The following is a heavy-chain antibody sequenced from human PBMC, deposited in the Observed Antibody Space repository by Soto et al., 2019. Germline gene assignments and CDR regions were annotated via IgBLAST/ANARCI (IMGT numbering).Heavy chain of an antibody. V-gene: IGHV1-18*01. CDR2: ISAYNGNT. CDR3: ARPDYDFWSMDV. J-gene: IGHJ6*04. CDR1: GYTFAIYG. Sequence: ASVKVSCKASGYTFAIYGIIWVRQAPGQGLEWMGWISAYNGNTNYAQKLQGRVTMTTDTSTSTAYMELRSLRSDDTAVYYCARPDYDFWSMDVWGKGTTVTVSS. D-gene: IGHD3-3*01.